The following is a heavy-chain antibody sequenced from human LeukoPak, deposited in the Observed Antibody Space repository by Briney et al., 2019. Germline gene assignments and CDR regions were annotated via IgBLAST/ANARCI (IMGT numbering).Heavy chain of an antibody. CDR2: IYYTGTV. V-gene: IGHV4-59*01. J-gene: IGHJ4*02. CDR3: AGGTTGPQYFDS. CDR1: GGSFGTYY. D-gene: IGHD4-11*01. Sequence: PTETLSLTCTVSGGSFGTYYWSWIRRPPGKGLEWIGYIYYTGTVIYNPSLMSRVTMSVDTSKNQFSLNVESLTAADTAVYFCAGGTTGPQYFDSWGQGTLVTVSS.